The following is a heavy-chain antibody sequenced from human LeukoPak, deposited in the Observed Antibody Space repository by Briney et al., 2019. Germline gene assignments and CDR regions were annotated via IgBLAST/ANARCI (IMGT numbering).Heavy chain of an antibody. CDR3: AKDRETTASGTFDY. D-gene: IGHD6-13*01. J-gene: IGHJ4*02. Sequence: QPGRSLRLSCAASGFTFSNYGMHCVRQAPGKGLEWVAGISEDGINKYYADSVKARFTISRDNSNNTLFLQMNSLRADDTAVYYCAKDRETTASGTFDYWGQGVLVTVSS. CDR1: GFTFSNYG. CDR2: ISEDGINK. V-gene: IGHV3-30*18.